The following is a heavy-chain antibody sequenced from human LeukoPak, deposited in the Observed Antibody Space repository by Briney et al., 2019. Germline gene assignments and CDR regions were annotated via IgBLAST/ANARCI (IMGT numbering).Heavy chain of an antibody. D-gene: IGHD1-26*01. J-gene: IGHJ4*02. CDR1: GFTFSSYA. CDR3: ARDYGGPSGSYDY. CDR2: ISYDGSNK. Sequence: GRSLRLSCAASGFTFSSYAMHWVRQAPGKGLEWVAVISYDGSNKYYADSVKGRFTISRDNSKNTLYLQMNSLRAEDTAVYYCARDYGGPSGSYDYWGQGTLVTVSS. V-gene: IGHV3-30*14.